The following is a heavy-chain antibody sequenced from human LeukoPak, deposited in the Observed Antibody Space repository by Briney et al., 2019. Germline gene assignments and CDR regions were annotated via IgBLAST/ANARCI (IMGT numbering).Heavy chain of an antibody. CDR2: INPNSGVT. Sequence: ASVKVSCKASGYTFTGCYMHRVRQAPGQGLEWMGCINPNSGVTNFAQKFQGSVTMTRDTSNSTAYMELSRLTSDDTAVYYCATLQYGMDVWGQGTTVTVSS. J-gene: IGHJ6*02. V-gene: IGHV1-2*02. CDR3: ATLQYGMDV. CDR1: GYTFTGCY.